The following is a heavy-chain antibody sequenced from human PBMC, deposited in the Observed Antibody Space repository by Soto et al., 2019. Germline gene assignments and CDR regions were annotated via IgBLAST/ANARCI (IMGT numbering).Heavy chain of an antibody. V-gene: IGHV4-61*01. D-gene: IGHD4-17*01. Sequence: QVQLQESGPRLVQPSETLSLTCSVSGGSVSSDSYYWSWIRQPPGAGLEWIGYIYFSGTTNYNPSLESRISILVVSSKNQFSLKLSSVTAADTAVYYCARSPDSGDYVDYWGKGTMVAVSS. CDR1: GGSVSSDSYY. J-gene: IGHJ4*02. CDR2: IYFSGTT. CDR3: ARSPDSGDYVDY.